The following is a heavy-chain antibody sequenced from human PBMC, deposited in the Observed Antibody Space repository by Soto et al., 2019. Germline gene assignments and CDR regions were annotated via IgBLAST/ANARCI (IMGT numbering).Heavy chain of an antibody. CDR2: INSDGSST. D-gene: IGHD2-15*01. Sequence: HPRGSLRLSCSASGFTFSTYWMHWFRQAPGKGLVWVSRINSDGSSTSYADSVKGRFTISRDNAKNTLYLQMNSLRAEDTAMYYCARVRCSGGSCRDAYDIWGQGTMVTVSS. CDR3: ARVRCSGGSCRDAYDI. V-gene: IGHV3-74*01. J-gene: IGHJ3*02. CDR1: GFTFSTYW.